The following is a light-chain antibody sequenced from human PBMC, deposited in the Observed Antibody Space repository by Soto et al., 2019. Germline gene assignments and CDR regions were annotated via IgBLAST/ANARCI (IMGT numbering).Light chain of an antibody. J-gene: IGKJ1*01. CDR3: QQYGSPWT. CDR2: GAS. Sequence: EIVLTLSPCTLSLSPGERASLSCRASQSVSSSYLAWYQQKPGQPPRLLIYGASSRATGIPDRFSGSGSGTDFTLTISRLEPEDFAVYYCQQYGSPWTFGQGTKVDIK. V-gene: IGKV3-20*01. CDR1: QSVSSSY.